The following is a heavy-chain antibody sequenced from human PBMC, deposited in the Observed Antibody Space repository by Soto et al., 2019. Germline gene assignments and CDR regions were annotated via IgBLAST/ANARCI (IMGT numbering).Heavy chain of an antibody. CDR2: ISAYNGNT. Sequence: ASVKVSCKASGYTFTSYGSSWVRQAPGQGLEWMGWISAYNGNTNYAQKLQGRVTMTTDTSTSTAYMELRSLRSDDTAVYYCARTHYYGSGSYSFGFGRVYWFDPWGQGTLVTVSS. CDR3: ARTHYYGSGSYSFGFGRVYWFDP. CDR1: GYTFTSYG. J-gene: IGHJ5*02. V-gene: IGHV1-18*01. D-gene: IGHD3-10*01.